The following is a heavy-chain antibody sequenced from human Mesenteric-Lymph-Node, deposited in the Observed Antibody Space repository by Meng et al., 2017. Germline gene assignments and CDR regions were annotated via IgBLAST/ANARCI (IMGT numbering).Heavy chain of an antibody. CDR1: GFTFSSYA. Sequence: GGSLRLSCAASGFTFSSYAMSWVRQAPGKGLEWVSAISGSGGSTYYADSVKGRFTISRDNSKNTLYLQMNSLRAEDTAVYYCAKDPPPPITMVRGVISPYFDYWGQGTLVTVSS. J-gene: IGHJ4*02. V-gene: IGHV3-23*01. CDR2: ISGSGGST. D-gene: IGHD3-10*01. CDR3: AKDPPPPITMVRGVISPYFDY.